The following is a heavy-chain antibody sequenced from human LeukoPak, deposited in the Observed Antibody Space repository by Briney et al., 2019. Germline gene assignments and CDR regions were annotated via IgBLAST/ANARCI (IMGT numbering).Heavy chain of an antibody. CDR1: GFTFSSYS. CDR2: ISSSSSYI. J-gene: IGHJ6*03. V-gene: IGHV3-21*01. D-gene: IGHD2-2*02. CDR3: ATLVVPAAIAYYYMDV. Sequence: GGSLRLSCAASGFTFSSYSMNWVRQAPGEGLEWVSSISSSSSYIYYADSVKGQFTISRDNAKNSLYLQMNSLRAEDTAVYYCATLVVPAAIAYYYMDVWGKGTTVTVSS.